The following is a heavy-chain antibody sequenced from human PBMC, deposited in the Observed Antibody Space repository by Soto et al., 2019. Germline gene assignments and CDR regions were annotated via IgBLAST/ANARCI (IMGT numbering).Heavy chain of an antibody. CDR1: GYTFTSYD. CDR3: ARGPNYDFWSGYYFSYYYYMDV. V-gene: IGHV1-8*01. CDR2: MNPNSGNT. D-gene: IGHD3-3*01. Sequence: QVQLVQSGAEVKKPGASVKVSCKASGYTFTSYDINWVLQATGQGLEWMGWMNPNSGNTGYAQKFQGRVTMTRNTSISTAYMELSSLRSEDTAVYYCARGPNYDFWSGYYFSYYYYMDVWGKGTTVTVSS. J-gene: IGHJ6*03.